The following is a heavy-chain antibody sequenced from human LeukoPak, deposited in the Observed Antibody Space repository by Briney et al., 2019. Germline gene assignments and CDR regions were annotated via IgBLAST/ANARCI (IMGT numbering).Heavy chain of an antibody. CDR1: GGSISSSSYY. CDR2: IYYSGST. D-gene: IGHD5/OR15-5a*01. J-gene: IGHJ4*02. Sequence: SETLSLTCTVSGGSISSSSYYWGWIRQPPGKGLKWIGSIYYSGSTYYNPSLKNRVTISVDTPKNQFSLKLSSVTAADTAVYFCATLVSTRYYFDYWGQGTLVTVSS. V-gene: IGHV4-39*01. CDR3: ATLVSTRYYFDY.